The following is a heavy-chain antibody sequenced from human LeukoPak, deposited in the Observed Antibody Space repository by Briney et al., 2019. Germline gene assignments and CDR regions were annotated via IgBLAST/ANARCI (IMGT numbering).Heavy chain of an antibody. Sequence: GGSLRLSRVVSGIPFSDYYMNWIRQAPGKGLEWVSYISSSGSYTDYADSVKGRFTISRDNAKSGLYLQMNSLRLEDTAVYYCAAGTAADFWGEGTLGTVSS. D-gene: IGHD6-13*01. CDR1: GIPFSDYY. V-gene: IGHV3-11*03. CDR3: AAGTAADF. CDR2: ISSSGSYT. J-gene: IGHJ4*02.